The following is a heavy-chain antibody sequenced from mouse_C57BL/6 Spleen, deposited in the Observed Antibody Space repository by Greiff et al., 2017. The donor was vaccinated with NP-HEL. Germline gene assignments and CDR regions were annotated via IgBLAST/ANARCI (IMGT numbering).Heavy chain of an antibody. CDR1: GYTFTSYW. J-gene: IGHJ1*03. CDR2: INPSNGGT. CDR3: AWATVVALHWYFDV. V-gene: IGHV1-53*01. Sequence: QVQLQQPGTELVKPGASVKLSCKASGYTFTSYWMHWVKQRPGQGLEWIGNINPSNGGTNYNEKFKSKATLTVDKSSSTAYMQLSSLTSEDSAVYYCAWATVVALHWYFDVWGTGTTVTVSS. D-gene: IGHD1-1*01.